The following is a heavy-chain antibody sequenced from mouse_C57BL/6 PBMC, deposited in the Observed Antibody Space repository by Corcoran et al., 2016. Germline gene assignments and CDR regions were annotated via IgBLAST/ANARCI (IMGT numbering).Heavy chain of an antibody. D-gene: IGHD3-2*02. CDR3: AKEKKPSAFAY. CDR2: INTYSGVP. V-gene: IGHV9-3*01. J-gene: IGHJ3*01. Sequence: QIQLVQSGPELKKPGETVKISCKASGYTFTTYGMSWVKQAPGKGLKGMGWINTYSGVPTYADDFKGRFAFSLETSASTAYLQINNLKNADTATYFCAKEKKPSAFAYWGQGTLVTVSA. CDR1: GYTFTTYG.